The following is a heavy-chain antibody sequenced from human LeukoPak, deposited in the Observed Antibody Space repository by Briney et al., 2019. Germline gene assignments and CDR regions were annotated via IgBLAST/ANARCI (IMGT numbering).Heavy chain of an antibody. Sequence: GESLKISCKTSGYKFSDYYIGWVRQRPGKGLEWMGIIYPGDSDLRYSPSFQGQVTISADKSISTAYLQWSSLKASDTAMYYCARQCCSTTSCPAWFDPWGQGTLVTVSS. J-gene: IGHJ5*02. CDR1: GYKFSDYY. D-gene: IGHD2-2*01. CDR3: ARQCCSTTSCPAWFDP. V-gene: IGHV5-51*01. CDR2: IYPGDSDL.